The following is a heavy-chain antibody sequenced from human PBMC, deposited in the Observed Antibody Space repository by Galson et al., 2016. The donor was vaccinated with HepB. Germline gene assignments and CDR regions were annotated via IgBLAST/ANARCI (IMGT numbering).Heavy chain of an antibody. D-gene: IGHD5-12*01. CDR3: AKQGGYAFDL. J-gene: IGHJ3*01. V-gene: IGHV3-30*18. CDR1: GFTFSNYG. Sequence: SLRLSCAASGFTFSNYGVHWVRQAPGKGLEWESVISYDGRTIHYADSLKGRFTISRDNSENTLYLQMNTLRAEDTAVYYCAKQGGYAFDLWGQGTMVTVSS. CDR2: ISYDGRTI.